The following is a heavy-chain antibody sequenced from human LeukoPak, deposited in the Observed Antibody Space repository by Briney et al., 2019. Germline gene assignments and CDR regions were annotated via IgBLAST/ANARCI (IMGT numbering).Heavy chain of an antibody. CDR2: ISSSSYI. V-gene: IGHV3-21*01. CDR1: GFTFSSYS. CDR3: ARDLWELLTGIDY. D-gene: IGHD1-26*01. J-gene: IGHJ4*02. Sequence: GGSLRLSCAASGFTFSSYSMNWVRQAPGKGLEWVSSISSSSYIYYADSVKGRFTISRDNAKNSLYLQMNSLRAEDTAVYYCARDLWELLTGIDYWGQGTLVTVSS.